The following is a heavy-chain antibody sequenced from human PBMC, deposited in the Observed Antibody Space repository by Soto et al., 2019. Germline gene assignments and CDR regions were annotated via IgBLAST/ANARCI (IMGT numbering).Heavy chain of an antibody. CDR2: IAHHGLKE. J-gene: IGHJ4*02. V-gene: IGHV3-30*18. Sequence: QVQLVESGGGEVRPRRSLRLSCVASGFTFRDYGMHWVRQAPGKGLEWVAGIAHHGLKEHYADSVKGRFIISRDNSKKTVYLQLNSLRGDDTAVYYCAKDWVGGSNKYYFEYWGQGTLVTVSS. D-gene: IGHD1-26*01. CDR3: AKDWVGGSNKYYFEY. CDR1: GFTFRDYG.